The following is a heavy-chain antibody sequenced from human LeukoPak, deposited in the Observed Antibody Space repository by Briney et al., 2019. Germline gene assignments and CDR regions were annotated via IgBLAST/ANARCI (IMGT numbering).Heavy chain of an antibody. J-gene: IGHJ4*02. D-gene: IGHD1-14*01. CDR2: IYYSGST. CDR3: ARGNRNRGVLFDY. Sequence: SETLSLTCTVSGGSISSGGYYWSWIRQHPGKGLEWTGYIYYSGSTYYNPSLKSRVTISVDTSKNQFSLKLSSVTAADTAVYYCARGNRNRGVLFDYWGQGTLVTVSS. CDR1: GGSISSGGYY. V-gene: IGHV4-31*03.